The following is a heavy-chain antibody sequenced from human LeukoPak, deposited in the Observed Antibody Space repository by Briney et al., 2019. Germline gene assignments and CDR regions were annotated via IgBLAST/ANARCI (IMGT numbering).Heavy chain of an antibody. V-gene: IGHV4-59*01. J-gene: IGHJ4*02. CDR3: ARGFMILLGGGFDS. D-gene: IGHD3-16*01. CDR1: GGSISSYY. CDR2: IHFSGST. Sequence: SETLSLTCTVSGGSISSYYWSWIRQPPGKGPEYIGFIHFSGSTNYNPSLANRVTISADTSTNQFSLRLESVTAADTAVYYCARGFMILLGGGFDSWGQGTLVTVSS.